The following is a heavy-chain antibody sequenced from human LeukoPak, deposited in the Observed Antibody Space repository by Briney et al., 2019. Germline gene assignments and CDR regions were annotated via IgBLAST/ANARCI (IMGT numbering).Heavy chain of an antibody. Sequence: PGGSLRLSCAASGFTFSSYAMSWVRQAPGKGLELVSAISGSGGSTYYADSVKGRFTISRDNSKNTLYLQMNSLRAEDTAVYYCAITVTRRFDYWGQGTLVTVSS. CDR3: AITVTRRFDY. CDR1: GFTFSSYA. D-gene: IGHD4-17*01. CDR2: ISGSGGST. J-gene: IGHJ4*02. V-gene: IGHV3-23*01.